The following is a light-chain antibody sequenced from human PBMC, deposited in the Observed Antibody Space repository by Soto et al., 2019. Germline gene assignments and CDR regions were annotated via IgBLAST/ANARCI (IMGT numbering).Light chain of an antibody. CDR1: QSISTT. CDR3: LQTYKTPLT. Sequence: EIVMTQSPATLSVSPGEGATLSCRASQSISTTVAWYQQIPGQAPRLLIYAASTRATGIPARFSGSGSGTEFTLTISSLQPEDFAAYYCLQTYKTPLTFGQGTKVDIK. J-gene: IGKJ1*01. CDR2: AAS. V-gene: IGKV3-15*01.